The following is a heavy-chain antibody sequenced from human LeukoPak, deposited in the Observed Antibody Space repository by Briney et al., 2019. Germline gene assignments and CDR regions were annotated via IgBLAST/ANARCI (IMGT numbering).Heavy chain of an antibody. CDR1: GGSISSGSYY. CDR3: ARNGVSSGYTAFDY. J-gene: IGHJ4*02. D-gene: IGHD3-22*01. V-gene: IGHV4-61*02. CDR2: IYTSGST. Sequence: SETLSLTCTVSGGSISSGSYYWSWIRQPAGKGLEWIGRIYTSGSTNYNPSLKSRVTISVDTSKNQFSLKLSSVTAADTAVYYCARNGVSSGYTAFDYWGQGTLVTVSS.